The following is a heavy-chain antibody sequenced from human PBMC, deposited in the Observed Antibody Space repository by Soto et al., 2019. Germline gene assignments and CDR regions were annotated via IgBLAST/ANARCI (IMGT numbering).Heavy chain of an antibody. J-gene: IGHJ6*02. CDR1: GFSFDDYA. V-gene: IGHV3-9*01. CDR2: INWNSGSI. D-gene: IGHD3-10*01. CDR3: AKDRGSGSYAANYYYYGMDV. Sequence: EEQLVESGGGLVQPGRSPRLSCAASGFSFDDYAIHWVRQAPGKGLEWVSGINWNSGSIGYADSVKGRFTISRDNAKTSLYLQMNSLRVEDTALYYCAKDRGSGSYAANYYYYGMDVWGQGTTVTVSS.